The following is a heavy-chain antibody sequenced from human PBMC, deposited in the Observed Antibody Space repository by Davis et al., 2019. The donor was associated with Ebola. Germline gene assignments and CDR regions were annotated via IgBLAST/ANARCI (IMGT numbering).Heavy chain of an antibody. CDR1: GYTFTSYG. J-gene: IGHJ5*02. CDR2: IIPIFGTA. Sequence: AASVKVSCKASGYTFTSYGISWVRQAPGQGLEWMGGIIPIFGTANYAQKFQGRVTITADESTSTAYMELSSLRSEDTAVYYCARGADIVVVPAAMPWWFDPWGQGTLVTVSS. CDR3: ARGADIVVVPAAMPWWFDP. D-gene: IGHD2-2*01. V-gene: IGHV1-69*13.